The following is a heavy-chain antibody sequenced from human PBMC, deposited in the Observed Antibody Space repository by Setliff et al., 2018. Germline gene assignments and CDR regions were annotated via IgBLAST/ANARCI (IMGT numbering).Heavy chain of an antibody. CDR2: THYSGSA. J-gene: IGHJ4*02. CDR1: GDSMSGAS. CDR3: AREQGRSYYDSSGFDS. V-gene: IGHV4-59*01. Sequence: KASETLSLTCTVSGDSMSGASIWSWIRQPPGKGLEWIAYTHYSGSADYNPSLKSRVSVSIDTSKSQLSLKLSSVTAADTAVYYCAREQGRSYYDSSGFDSWGQGTLVTVSS. D-gene: IGHD3-22*01.